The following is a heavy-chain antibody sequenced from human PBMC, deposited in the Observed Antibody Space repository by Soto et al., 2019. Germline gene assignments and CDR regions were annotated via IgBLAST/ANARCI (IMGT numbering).Heavy chain of an antibody. CDR1: GFTFSLYS. J-gene: IGHJ6*01. V-gene: IGHV3-48*02. CDR2: ISRSSTGI. CDR3: ARAVTWGLDV. Sequence: EVQLVESGGGLVQPGGSLRLSCAASGFTFSLYSMSWVRQAPGKGLEWFSYISRSSTGIHYADSVKGRFTISRDDVTNSMHLQMNSLRDGDTAVYYCARAVTWGLDVWGQGTTVSISS. D-gene: IGHD3-10*01.